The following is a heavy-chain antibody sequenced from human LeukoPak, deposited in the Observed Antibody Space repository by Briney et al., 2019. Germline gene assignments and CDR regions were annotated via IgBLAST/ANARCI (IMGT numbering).Heavy chain of an antibody. J-gene: IGHJ5*02. CDR2: ISDSGGTT. D-gene: IGHD3-10*01. CDR1: GFTSGDYA. Sequence: AGGTLRLSCTASGFTSGDYAMSWVRQAPGKGLEGVSGISDSGGTTYYADSVKGRFTISRDNSKNTLYLQMNSLRAEDTAVYYCAKDRAFLWFGDLWGQGTLVTVPS. CDR3: AKDRAFLWFGDL. V-gene: IGHV3-23*01.